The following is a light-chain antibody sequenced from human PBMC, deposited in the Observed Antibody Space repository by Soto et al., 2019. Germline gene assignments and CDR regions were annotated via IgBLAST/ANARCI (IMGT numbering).Light chain of an antibody. J-gene: IGKJ1*01. CDR3: QQYGSSGT. Sequence: EIVMTQSPGTLSVSPGERATLSCRASQSVSSNLAWYQQKPGQAPRLLIYGASTRATGIPARFSGRGSGTDFTLTFSRLEPEDFAVYYCQQYGSSGTFGQGTKV. V-gene: IGKV3-20*01. CDR2: GAS. CDR1: QSVSSN.